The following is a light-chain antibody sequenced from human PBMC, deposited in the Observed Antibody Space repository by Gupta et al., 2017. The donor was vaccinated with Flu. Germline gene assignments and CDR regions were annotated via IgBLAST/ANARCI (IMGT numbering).Light chain of an antibody. CDR3: FLSYSGADV. CDR1: SGAVTSSHY. CDR2: DTS. Sequence: QAVVTQAPSLTVSPGGTVTLTCGSSSGAVTSSHYPYWFQQKPGQAPRTLSYDTSNRHSWTPARFSGSLVGDKAALTLSGAQPEDEADYYCFLSYSGADVFGTGTTVPVL. V-gene: IGLV7-46*01. J-gene: IGLJ1*01.